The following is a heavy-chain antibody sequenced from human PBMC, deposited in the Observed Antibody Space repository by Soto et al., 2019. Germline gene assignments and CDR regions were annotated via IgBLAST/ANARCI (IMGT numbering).Heavy chain of an antibody. J-gene: IGHJ3*02. CDR3: TRPSRRYCSGASCYNAFDI. D-gene: IGHD2-2*02. Sequence: PGGSLRLSCAASGFTFSGSTMHWVRQASGKGLEWVGRIRSKANSYATAYAASVKGRFTISRDESKNTAYLQMNSLKTDDTAVYYCTRPSRRYCSGASCYNAFDIWGQGTKVTVSS. CDR2: IRSKANSYAT. CDR1: GFTFSGST. V-gene: IGHV3-73*01.